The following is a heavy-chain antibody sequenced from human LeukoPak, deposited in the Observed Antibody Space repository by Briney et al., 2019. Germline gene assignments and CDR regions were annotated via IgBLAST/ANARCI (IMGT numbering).Heavy chain of an antibody. V-gene: IGHV4-59*08. J-gene: IGHJ4*02. D-gene: IGHD3-10*01. CDR1: GGSISSYY. CDR2: IYYTGST. Sequence: TSSETLSLTCTVSGGSISSYYWSWIRQPPGKGLEWIAYIYYTGSTNYNPSLKSRVTISVDTSKNQFSLKLSSVTAADTAVYYCARHLDYYGSGTYFDYWGRGTLVTVSS. CDR3: ARHLDYYGSGTYFDY.